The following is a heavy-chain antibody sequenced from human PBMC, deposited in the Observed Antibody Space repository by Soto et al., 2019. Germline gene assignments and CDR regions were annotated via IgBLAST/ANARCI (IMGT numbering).Heavy chain of an antibody. Sequence: EVQLVESGGGLVQPGRSLRLSCAASGFIFDDYAMHWVRQGPGKGLEWVSGINWNSNKIDYAGSVKGRFTISRDNAKNSLYLQMNSLRAEDTAFYYCAKGSTGYSSTWFGDYWGQGTLVTVSS. J-gene: IGHJ4*02. D-gene: IGHD6-13*01. CDR3: AKGSTGYSSTWFGDY. CDR2: INWNSNKI. V-gene: IGHV3-9*01. CDR1: GFIFDDYA.